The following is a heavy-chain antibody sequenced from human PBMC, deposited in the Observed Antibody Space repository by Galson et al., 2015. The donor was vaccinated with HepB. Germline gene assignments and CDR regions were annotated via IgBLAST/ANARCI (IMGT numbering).Heavy chain of an antibody. J-gene: IGHJ4*02. D-gene: IGHD4-17*01. V-gene: IGHV1-46*01. CDR1: GYTLTRYY. CDR3: ARAVGYGDYFDY. CDR2: INPGSGTT. Sequence: SVKVSCKASGYTLTRYYMHWVRQAPGQGLEWMGIINPGSGTTSYAQKFQDRVTMARDTSTDTVSMEMSSLGSEDTAVYYCARAVGYGDYFDYWGQGTLVTVSS.